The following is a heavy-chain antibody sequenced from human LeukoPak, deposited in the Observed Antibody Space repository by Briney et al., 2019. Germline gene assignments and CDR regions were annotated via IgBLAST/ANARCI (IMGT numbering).Heavy chain of an antibody. CDR1: GYTFTSYD. Sequence: ASVKVSCKASGYTFTSYDINWARQATGQGLEWMGWMNPNSGNTGYAQKFQGRVTMTRNTSISTAYMELSSLRSEDTAVYYCGLRSIATTGKKGLDYWGQGTLVIVSS. CDR3: GLRSIATTGKKGLDY. D-gene: IGHD6-13*01. CDR2: MNPNSGNT. V-gene: IGHV1-8*01. J-gene: IGHJ4*02.